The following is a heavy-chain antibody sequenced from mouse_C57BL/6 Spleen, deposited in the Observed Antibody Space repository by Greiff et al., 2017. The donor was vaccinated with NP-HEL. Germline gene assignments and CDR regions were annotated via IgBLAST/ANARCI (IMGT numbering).Heavy chain of an antibody. V-gene: IGHV1-54*01. D-gene: IGHD1-1*01. CDR3: AREPYYGKYFDY. J-gene: IGHJ2*01. CDR1: GYAFTNYL. Sequence: QVQLQQSGAVLVRPGTSVKVSCKASGYAFTNYLIEWVKQRPGQGLEWIGVINPGSGGTNYNEKFKGKATLTADKSSSTAYMQLSSLTSEDSAVYFCAREPYYGKYFDYWGQGTTLTVSS. CDR2: INPGSGGT.